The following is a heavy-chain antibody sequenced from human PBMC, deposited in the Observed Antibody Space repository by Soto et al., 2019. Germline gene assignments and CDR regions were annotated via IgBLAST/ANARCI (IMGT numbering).Heavy chain of an antibody. J-gene: IGHJ6*02. CDR2: IIPIFGTA. CDR3: ARDPGIYSSSRYYYYAMDV. CDR1: GGTFSSYA. Sequence: GASVKVSCKASGGTFSSYAISWVRQAPGQGLEWMGGIIPIFGTANYAQKFQGRVTITADESTSTAYMELSSLRSEDTAVYYCARDPGIYSSSRYYYYAMDVWGQGTTVTVSS. D-gene: IGHD6-13*01. V-gene: IGHV1-69*13.